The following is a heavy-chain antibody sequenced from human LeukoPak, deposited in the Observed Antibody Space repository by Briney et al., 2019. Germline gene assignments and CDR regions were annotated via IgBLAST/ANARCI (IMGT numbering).Heavy chain of an antibody. CDR2: FSYDGSDK. D-gene: IGHD6-13*01. CDR1: GFTFSNYD. Sequence: GGSLRLSCEASGFTFSNYDMHWVRQAPGRGLEWVAIFSYDGSDKYYADSVKGRFTISRDNAKNSLYLQMNSLRAEDTALYYCATSRGYSSSGTIDYWGQGTLVTVSS. J-gene: IGHJ4*02. CDR3: ATSRGYSSSGTIDY. V-gene: IGHV3-30*03.